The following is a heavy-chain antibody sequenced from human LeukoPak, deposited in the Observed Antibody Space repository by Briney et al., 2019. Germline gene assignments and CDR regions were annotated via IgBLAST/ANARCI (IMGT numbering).Heavy chain of an antibody. D-gene: IGHD3-3*01. CDR3: ASGFWSGYSGQSNFDY. Sequence: SVKLSCKASGGTFTSYAISWVRQAPGQGLEWMGGIIPIFGTANYAQKFQGRVTITADKSTSTAYMELSSLRSEDTAVYYCASGFWSGYSGQSNFDYWGQGTLVTVSS. J-gene: IGHJ4*02. V-gene: IGHV1-69*06. CDR1: GGTFTSYA. CDR2: IIPIFGTA.